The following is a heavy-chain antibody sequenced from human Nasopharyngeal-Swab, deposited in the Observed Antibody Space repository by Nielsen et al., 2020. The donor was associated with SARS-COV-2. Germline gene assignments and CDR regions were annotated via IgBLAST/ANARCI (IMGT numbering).Heavy chain of an antibody. D-gene: IGHD2-2*01. CDR2: IYYSGST. CDR3: ARVGVGYCSSTSCHYAFDI. CDR1: GGSISSYY. J-gene: IGHJ3*02. V-gene: IGHV4-59*13. Sequence: SETLSLTCTVSGGSISSYYWNWIRQPPGKGLEWIGYIYYSGSTNYNPSLKSRVTISVDTSKNQFSLKLSSVTAADTAVYYCARVGVGYCSSTSCHYAFDIWGQGTMVTVSS.